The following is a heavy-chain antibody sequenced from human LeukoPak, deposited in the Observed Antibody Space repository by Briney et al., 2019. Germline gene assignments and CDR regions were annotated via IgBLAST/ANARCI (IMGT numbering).Heavy chain of an antibody. Sequence: ASVKVSCKASGYTFTRNAVNWVRQAPGQGLEWMGWINTNTGNPTYAQGFTGRFAFSLDTTVSTTFLQISSLKAEDTAVYYCARDSSTGFAHGFDLWGQGTMVTVSS. CDR3: ARDSSTGFAHGFDL. CDR2: INTNTGNP. D-gene: IGHD1-1*01. J-gene: IGHJ3*01. V-gene: IGHV7-4-1*02. CDR1: GYTFTRNA.